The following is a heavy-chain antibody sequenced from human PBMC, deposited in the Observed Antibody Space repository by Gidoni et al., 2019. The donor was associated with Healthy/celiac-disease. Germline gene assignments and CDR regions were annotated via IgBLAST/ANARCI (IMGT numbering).Heavy chain of an antibody. CDR1: GCTFYDYA. Sequence: EVQLVESGEGLVQPGRSLRLYCSASGCTFYDYAMHWVRQAPGKGLEWVSGISWNSGSIGDADSVKGRFTISRDNAKNSLYLQMNSLRAEDTALYYCAKGKARTVVTATDYWGQGTLVTVSS. J-gene: IGHJ4*02. CDR2: ISWNSGSI. CDR3: AKGKARTVVTATDY. D-gene: IGHD2-21*02. V-gene: IGHV3-9*01.